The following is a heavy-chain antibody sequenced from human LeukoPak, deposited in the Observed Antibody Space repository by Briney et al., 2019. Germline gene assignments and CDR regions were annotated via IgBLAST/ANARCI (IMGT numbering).Heavy chain of an antibody. CDR1: GYTFTSYY. Sequence: GASVKVSCKASGYTFTSYYMHWVRQAPGQGLEWMGIINPSFGTTSYAQKFQGRVTLTRDMSTTTVHMEVSSLRYEDTAVYYCARGSAGSSALHNAFDIWGQGTMVTVSS. J-gene: IGHJ3*02. CDR3: ARGSAGSSALHNAFDI. V-gene: IGHV1-46*01. CDR2: INPSFGTT. D-gene: IGHD6-6*01.